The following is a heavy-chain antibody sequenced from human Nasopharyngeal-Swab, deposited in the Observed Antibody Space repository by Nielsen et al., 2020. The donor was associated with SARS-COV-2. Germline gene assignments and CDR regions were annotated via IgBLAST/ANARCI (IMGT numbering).Heavy chain of an antibody. CDR1: GFTFDDYA. D-gene: IGHD3-10*01. CDR3: ARDPFSGY. Sequence: GGSLRLSCAASGFTFDDYAMHWVRQAPGKGLEWVSGISWNSGSIGYADSVKGRFTISRDNAKNSLYLQMNSLRAEDTAVYYCARDPFSGYWGQGTLVTVSS. J-gene: IGHJ4*02. V-gene: IGHV3-9*01. CDR2: ISWNSGSI.